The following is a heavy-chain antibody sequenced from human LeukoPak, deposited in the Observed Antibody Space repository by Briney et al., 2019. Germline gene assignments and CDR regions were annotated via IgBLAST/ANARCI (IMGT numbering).Heavy chain of an antibody. J-gene: IGHJ4*02. V-gene: IGHV4-34*01. D-gene: IGHD2-2*01. CDR3: ARVDCSSTSCSRLDY. CDR1: GGSFNGCY. Sequence: SETLSLTCAVYGGSFNGCYWSWIRQPPGKGLEWIGEINHSGSTNYNSSLKSRVTISVDTSKNQFSLKVSSVTAADTAVYYCARVDCSSTSCSRLDYWGQGTQVTVSS. CDR2: INHSGST.